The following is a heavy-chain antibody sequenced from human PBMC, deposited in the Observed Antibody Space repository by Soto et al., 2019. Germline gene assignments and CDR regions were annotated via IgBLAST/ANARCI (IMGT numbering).Heavy chain of an antibody. CDR2: INAGNGNT. CDR1: GYTFTSYA. Sequence: GASVKVSCKASGYTFTSYAMHWVRQAPGQRLEWMGWINAGNGNTKYSQKFQGRVTITRDTSASTAYMELSSLRSEDTAVYYCARAGLYYYDSSGPFTFDYWGQGTLVTV. D-gene: IGHD3-22*01. J-gene: IGHJ4*02. V-gene: IGHV1-3*01. CDR3: ARAGLYYYDSSGPFTFDY.